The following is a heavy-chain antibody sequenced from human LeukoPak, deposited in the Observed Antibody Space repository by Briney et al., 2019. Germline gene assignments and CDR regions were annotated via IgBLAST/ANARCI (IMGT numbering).Heavy chain of an antibody. CDR1: GGSFSGYY. J-gene: IGHJ6*03. CDR3: ARDGVTFSGYDWYYYMDV. CDR2: INHSGST. V-gene: IGHV4-34*01. D-gene: IGHD5-12*01. Sequence: SETLSLTCAVYGGSFSGYYWSWIRQPPGKGLEWIGEINHSGSTNYNPSLKSRVTISVDTSKNQFSLKLSSVTAADTAVYYCARDGVTFSGYDWYYYMDVWGKGTTVTVSS.